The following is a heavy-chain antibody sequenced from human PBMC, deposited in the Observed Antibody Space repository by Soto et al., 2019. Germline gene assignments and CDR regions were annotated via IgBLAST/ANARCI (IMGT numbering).Heavy chain of an antibody. Sequence: QVQLVESGGGLVKPGGSLRLSCAGSGFTFSDYYVSWIRQAPGKGLEWVSYISSSGSTIYYADSVKGRFTISRDNAKNSLYLQMNSLRAEDTAVYYCARDGDNPIQLLAAFDIWGQGTMVTVSS. J-gene: IGHJ3*02. V-gene: IGHV3-11*01. CDR3: ARDGDNPIQLLAAFDI. CDR1: GFTFSDYY. CDR2: ISSSGSTI. D-gene: IGHD2-21*01.